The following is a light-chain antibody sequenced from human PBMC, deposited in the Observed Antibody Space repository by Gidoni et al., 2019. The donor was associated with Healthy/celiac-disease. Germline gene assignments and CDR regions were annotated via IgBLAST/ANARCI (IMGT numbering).Light chain of an antibody. V-gene: IGKV4-1*01. CDR3: QQYYSIPWT. CDR2: WAS. Sequence: DIVMTQSPDPLAVSLGERATINCKSSQSVLYRSKNKNYLTWYQQKPGQPPKLLIYWASTRESGVPDRFSGSGSGTDFTLTISSLQAEDVAVYYCQQYYSIPWTFGQGTKVEIK. J-gene: IGKJ1*01. CDR1: QSVLYRSKNKNY.